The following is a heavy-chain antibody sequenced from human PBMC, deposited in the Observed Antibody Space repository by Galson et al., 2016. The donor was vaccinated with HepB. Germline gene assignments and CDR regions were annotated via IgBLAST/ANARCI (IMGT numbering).Heavy chain of an antibody. CDR3: ARDNVPRGYDLWSGYYPDDDYYGLDV. J-gene: IGHJ6*02. D-gene: IGHD3-3*01. CDR2: IKLDGSEA. CDR1: GFTFRNYW. V-gene: IGHV3-7*03. Sequence: SLRLSCAASGFTFRNYWMSWVRQAPGKGLEWVANIKLDGSEAYYVDSVEGRFTISRDNAKNSVYLQMNSLRADDTAVYYCARDNVPRGYDLWSGYYPDDDYYGLDVWGQGTTVTVSS.